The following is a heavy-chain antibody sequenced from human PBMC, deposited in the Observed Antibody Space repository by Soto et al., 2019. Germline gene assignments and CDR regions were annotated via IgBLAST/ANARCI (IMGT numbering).Heavy chain of an antibody. V-gene: IGHV4-59*08. CDR2: ISYSGST. D-gene: IGHD3-22*01. Sequence: EPLSHNCTVCGECISRWSSYRLRKPPGKGLEWIGNISYSGSTNYNSSLKSRLTISVDTSKNQFSLKLSSVTAADTAMYYCASQHYYDSSGYYVVYWGQGTLVTVSS. J-gene: IGHJ4*02. CDR3: ASQHYYDSSGYYVVY. CDR1: GECISRWS.